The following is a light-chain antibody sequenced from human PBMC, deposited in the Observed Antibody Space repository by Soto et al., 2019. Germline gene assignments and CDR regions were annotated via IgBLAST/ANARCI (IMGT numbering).Light chain of an antibody. CDR2: GAY. J-gene: IGKJ1*01. CDR3: QEYGSSRT. CDR1: QSVTSSY. Sequence: EIVLTQSPGTLSLSPGERATLSCRASQSVTSSYLAWYQQKPGQAPRLLIYGAYNRATGIPDRFSGSGSGTDFTLTISRLEPEDFAVYYCQEYGSSRTFGLGTKVE. V-gene: IGKV3-20*01.